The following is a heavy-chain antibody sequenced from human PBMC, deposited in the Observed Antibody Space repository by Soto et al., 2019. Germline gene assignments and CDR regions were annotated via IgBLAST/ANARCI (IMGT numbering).Heavy chain of an antibody. J-gene: IGHJ5*02. CDR1: GGSISSYY. V-gene: IGHV4-59*06. D-gene: IGHD6-13*01. CDR3: ARAGGAGSGHDWFDP. Sequence: SETLSLTCTVSGGSISSYYWSWIRQHPGKGLEWIGYIHYSGSTYYNPSLKSRVTMSIDTSKNLFSLNLSSVTAADTAVYYCARAGGAGSGHDWFDPWGRGTLVTVSS. CDR2: IHYSGST.